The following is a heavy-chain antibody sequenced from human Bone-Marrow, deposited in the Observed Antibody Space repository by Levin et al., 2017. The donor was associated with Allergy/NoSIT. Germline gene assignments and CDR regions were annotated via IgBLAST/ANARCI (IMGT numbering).Heavy chain of an antibody. J-gene: IGHJ6*02. CDR2: TRNKANSYTT. V-gene: IGHV3-72*01. CDR1: GFTFSDHY. CDR3: ARVTAMHNYYYYGMDV. Sequence: SCAASGFTFSDHYMDWVRQAPGKGLEWVGRTRNKANSYTTEYAASVKGRFTISRDDSKNSLYLQMNSLKTEDTAVYYCARVTAMHNYYYYGMDVWGQGTTVTVSS. D-gene: IGHD5-18*01.